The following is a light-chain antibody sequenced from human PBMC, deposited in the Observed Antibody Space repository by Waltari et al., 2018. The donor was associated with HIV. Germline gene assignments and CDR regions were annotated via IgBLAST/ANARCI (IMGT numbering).Light chain of an antibody. V-gene: IGLV1-44*01. CDR1: SSKIGSNT. CDR3: AAWHDSLNGSWV. J-gene: IGLJ3*02. Sequence: QSVLTQPPSASGTPGQRVTISCSGSSSKIGSNTVNWYQQLPGTAPKLLIYSNNQRPSGVPDRFSGSNSGTSASLAISGLQSEDEADYYCAAWHDSLNGSWVFGGGTKLTVL. CDR2: SNN.